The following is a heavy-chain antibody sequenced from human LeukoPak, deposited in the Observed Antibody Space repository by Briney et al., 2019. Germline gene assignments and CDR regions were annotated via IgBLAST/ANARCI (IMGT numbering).Heavy chain of an antibody. CDR1: GYTFTGYY. V-gene: IGHV1-2*02. CDR2: INPNSGGT. D-gene: IGHD2-8*01. CDR3: ARSLIVLMVYANDAFDI. J-gene: IGHJ3*02. Sequence: ASVKVSCKASGYTFTGYYMHWVRQAPGQGLEWMGWINPNSGGTNYAQKFQGRVTMTRDTSISTAYMELSRLRSDDTAVYYCARSLIVLMVYANDAFDIWGQGTMVTVSS.